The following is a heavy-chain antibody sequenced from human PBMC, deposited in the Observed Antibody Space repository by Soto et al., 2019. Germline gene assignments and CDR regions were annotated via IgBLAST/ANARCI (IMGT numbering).Heavy chain of an antibody. D-gene: IGHD3-22*01. CDR2: IYPGDSDT. J-gene: IGHJ6*02. V-gene: IGHV5-51*01. Sequence: PGESRKISCKGSGYSFTSYWIGWVRQMTGKGLEWMGIIYPGDSDTRYSPSFQGQVTISADKSISTAYLQWSSLKASDTAMYYCARRSMIVVVPHCYYYYGMDVWGQGTTVTVSS. CDR3: ARRSMIVVVPHCYYYYGMDV. CDR1: GYSFTSYW.